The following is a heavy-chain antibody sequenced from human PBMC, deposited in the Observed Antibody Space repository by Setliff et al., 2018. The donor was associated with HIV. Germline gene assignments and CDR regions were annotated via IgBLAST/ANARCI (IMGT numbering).Heavy chain of an antibody. J-gene: IGHJ6*03. CDR3: ARSSRRYSNSGAPDYYYMDV. CDR2: IYPDDSDT. D-gene: IGHD4-4*01. CDR1: GYVFTSNW. Sequence: GESLKISCKASGYVFTSNWIGWVRQMPGKGPEWMAIIYPDDSDTRYSPSFQGQVTFSADKSISTAYLQWRSLKASDTAMYYCARSSRRYSNSGAPDYYYMDVWGKGTTVTVSS. V-gene: IGHV5-51*01.